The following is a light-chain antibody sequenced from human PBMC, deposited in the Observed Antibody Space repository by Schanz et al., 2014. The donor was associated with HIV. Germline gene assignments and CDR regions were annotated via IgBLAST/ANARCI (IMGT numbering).Light chain of an antibody. CDR2: AAS. CDR3: LQDYSYPLT. V-gene: IGKV1-6*01. J-gene: IGKJ4*01. Sequence: IQMTQSPSSLSASVGDRVTITCRASQGIGNDLGWYQQRPGRAPRLLISAASTLQSGVPSRFSGRGLGIDFTLIISSLQPEDFATYYCLQDYSYPLTFGGGTKVEIK. CDR1: QGIGND.